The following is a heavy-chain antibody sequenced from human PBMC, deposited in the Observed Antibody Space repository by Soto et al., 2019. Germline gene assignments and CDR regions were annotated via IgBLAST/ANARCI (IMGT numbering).Heavy chain of an antibody. CDR1: GYRFTGYG. D-gene: IGHD1-1*01. Sequence: SCKASGYRFTGYGLHWVRQAPGKGLEWVANIKQDGSEKYYVDSVKGRFTISRDNAKNSLYLQMNSLRTEDTAVYYCARDQTGKLVYWGQGTLVTVS. CDR2: IKQDGSEK. J-gene: IGHJ4*02. CDR3: ARDQTGKLVY. V-gene: IGHV3-7*01.